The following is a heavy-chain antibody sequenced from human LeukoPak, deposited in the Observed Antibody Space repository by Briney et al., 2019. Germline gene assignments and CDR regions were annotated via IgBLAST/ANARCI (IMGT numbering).Heavy chain of an antibody. V-gene: IGHV4-34*01. CDR1: GGSFSGHY. CDR2: INHSGST. Sequence: SKTLSLTCAVYGGSFSGHYWSWIRQPPGKGLEWVGEINHSGSTNYNPSLKSRGTISVDTSKNQFSLKLSSVTAADTAVYYCAREPNWGFDAFDIWGQGTMVTVSS. J-gene: IGHJ3*02. D-gene: IGHD7-27*01. CDR3: AREPNWGFDAFDI.